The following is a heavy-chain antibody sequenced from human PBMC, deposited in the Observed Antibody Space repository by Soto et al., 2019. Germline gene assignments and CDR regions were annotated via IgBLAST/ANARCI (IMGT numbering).Heavy chain of an antibody. V-gene: IGHV5-51*01. D-gene: IGHD1-26*01. CDR2: IYPGDSET. CDR3: ARHGVVGKGSVNYYGMDV. Sequence: EGQLVQSGEEVKKPGASLKISCKVSGYSFTSYWIGCVRQMPGKGLEWMGKIYPGDSETIYSPSFQGQVTISADTSRATAYLQWSSLKASDTAMYYCARHGVVGKGSVNYYGMDVWGQGTTVTVS. J-gene: IGHJ6*02. CDR1: GYSFTSYW.